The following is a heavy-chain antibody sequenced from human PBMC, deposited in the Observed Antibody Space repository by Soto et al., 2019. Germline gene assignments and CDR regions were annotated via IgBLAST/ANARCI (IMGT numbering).Heavy chain of an antibody. V-gene: IGHV4-31*03. D-gene: IGHD3-16*02. CDR3: ARYRFSGTKWSKFDY. J-gene: IGHJ4*02. Sequence: PSETLSLTCTVSGVTVSSDAYYWSWIRQPPGKGLEWIGNIYHTGSTYYSPSLKSRVDISLDRSTNQFSLRLSSVTAADPAVYYCARYRFSGTKWSKFDYWGQGTLVTVSS. CDR2: IYHTGST. CDR1: GVTVSSDAYY.